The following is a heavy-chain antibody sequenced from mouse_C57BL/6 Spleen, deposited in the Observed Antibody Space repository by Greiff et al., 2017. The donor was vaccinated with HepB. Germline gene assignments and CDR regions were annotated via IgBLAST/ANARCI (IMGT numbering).Heavy chain of an antibody. CDR3: ARCDYGRNYYFDY. D-gene: IGHD1-1*01. CDR2: IYPGDGDT. CDR1: GYAFSSYW. J-gene: IGHJ2*01. V-gene: IGHV1-80*01. Sequence: VQLQQSGAELVKPGASVKISCKASGYAFSSYWMNWVKQRPGKGLEWIGQIYPGDGDTNYNGKFKGKATLTADKSSSTAYMQLSSLTSEDSAVYFCARCDYGRNYYFDYWGQGTTLTVSS.